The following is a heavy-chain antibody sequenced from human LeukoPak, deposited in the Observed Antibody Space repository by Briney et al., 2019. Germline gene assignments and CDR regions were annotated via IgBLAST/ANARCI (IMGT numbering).Heavy chain of an antibody. V-gene: IGHV4-61*08. CDR1: GASIRSGDYY. D-gene: IGHD6-19*01. Sequence: SQTLSLTCTVSGASIRSGDYYWSWIRQPPGKGLEWIGYIYYSGSTNYNPSLKSRVTISVDTSKNQFSLKLSSVTAANTAVYYCARVHAPGAVAVPGWFDPWGQGTLVTVSS. J-gene: IGHJ5*02. CDR3: ARVHAPGAVAVPGWFDP. CDR2: IYYSGST.